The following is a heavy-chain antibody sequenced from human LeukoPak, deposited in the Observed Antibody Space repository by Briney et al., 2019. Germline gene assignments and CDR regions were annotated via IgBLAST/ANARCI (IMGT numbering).Heavy chain of an antibody. CDR3: ASTGSYYYGFAFDI. D-gene: IGHD1-26*01. CDR1: GFTFSSYA. V-gene: IGHV3-48*03. CDR2: ISGSGSTI. J-gene: IGHJ3*02. Sequence: GGSLRLSCAASGFTFSSYAMSWVRQAPGKGLEWVSYISGSGSTIYYADSVKGRSTISRDNAKNSLYLQMNSLRAEDTAVYYCASTGSYYYGFAFDIWGQGTMVTVSS.